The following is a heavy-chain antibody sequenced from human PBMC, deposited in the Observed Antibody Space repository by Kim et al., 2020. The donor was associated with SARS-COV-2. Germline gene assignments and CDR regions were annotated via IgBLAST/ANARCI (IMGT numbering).Heavy chain of an antibody. D-gene: IGHD3-16*01. Sequence: GGSLRLSCAASGFTFSTYSMNWVRQAPGKGLEWVSYITRTSSTIYYADSVKGRFTISRDNAKNSLYLQMDSLRDEDTAVYYCARFGLTSGGGAREDYWGQGTLVTVSS. J-gene: IGHJ4*02. CDR2: ITRTSSTI. V-gene: IGHV3-48*02. CDR3: ARFGLTSGGGAREDY. CDR1: GFTFSTYS.